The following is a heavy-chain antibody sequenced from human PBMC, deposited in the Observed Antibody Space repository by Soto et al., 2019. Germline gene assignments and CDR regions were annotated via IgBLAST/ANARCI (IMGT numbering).Heavy chain of an antibody. CDR2: VYFSGST. V-gene: IGHV4-61*08. CDR3: ARVPVDTYMIYWSDP. CDR1: GDSISSGDYY. Sequence: TSEPQSLTCSVSGDSISSGDYYWTWMRQAPGNGLQWVGHVYFSGSTNYNPSLKSRVTISLDTSKNQFSLKLRSVTAGDTAVYYCARVPVDTYMIYWSDPWGQGNLVTVSS. J-gene: IGHJ5*02. D-gene: IGHD5-18*01.